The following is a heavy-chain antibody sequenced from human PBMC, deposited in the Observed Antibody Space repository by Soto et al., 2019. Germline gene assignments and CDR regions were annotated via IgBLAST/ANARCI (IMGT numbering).Heavy chain of an antibody. V-gene: IGHV4-59*01. D-gene: IGHD1-26*01. J-gene: IGHJ3*02. Sequence: SETLSLTCTVSGGSISSYYWSWTRQPPGKGLEWIGYIYYSGSTNYNPSLKSRVTISVDTSKNQFSLKLSSVTAADTAVYYCARVFLSAPVGDAFDIWGQGTMVTVSS. CDR1: GGSISSYY. CDR2: IYYSGST. CDR3: ARVFLSAPVGDAFDI.